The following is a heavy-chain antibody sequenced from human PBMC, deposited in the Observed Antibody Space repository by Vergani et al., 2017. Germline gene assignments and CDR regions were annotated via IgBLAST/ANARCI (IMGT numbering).Heavy chain of an antibody. D-gene: IGHD6-13*01. CDR2: IYSGGST. CDR1: GFTVSINY. Sequence: EVQLVESGGGLIQPGGSLRLSCAASGFTVSINYMSWVRQAPGKGLEWVSVIYSGGSTYYADSVKGRFTISRDNSKNTLYLQMNSLRAEDTAVYYCARVKAAAGTDQERYVDYWGQGTLVTVSS. J-gene: IGHJ4*02. V-gene: IGHV3-53*01. CDR3: ARVKAAAGTDQERYVDY.